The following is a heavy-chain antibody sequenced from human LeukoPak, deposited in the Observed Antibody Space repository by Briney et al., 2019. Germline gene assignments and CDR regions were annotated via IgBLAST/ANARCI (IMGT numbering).Heavy chain of an antibody. CDR2: IYYTGST. V-gene: IGHV4-59*01. J-gene: IGHJ3*02. CDR1: GDSMRSYF. Sequence: SETLSLTCTVSGDSMRSYFWSWIRQPPGKGLEWIGYIYYTGSTNYNPSLKSRVTILVDTSKNQFSLKLTSVTAADTAVYYCARVPSSGSYCDAFDIWGQGTMVTVSS. CDR3: ARVPSSGSYCDAFDI. D-gene: IGHD6-19*01.